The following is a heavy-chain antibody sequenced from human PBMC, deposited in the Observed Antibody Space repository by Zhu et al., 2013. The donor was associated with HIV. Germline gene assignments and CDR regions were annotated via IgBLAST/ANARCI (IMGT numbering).Heavy chain of an antibody. CDR3: VRVPDCSGGSCSQGY. D-gene: IGHD2-15*01. V-gene: IGHV1-69*06. CDR2: IIPVFGTA. CDR1: GGTFSSYH. J-gene: IGHJ4*02. Sequence: QVQLVQSGPEVKKPGSSVKVSCKASGGTFSSYHISWVRQAPGQGLEWMGGIIPVFGTANYAPNFQGRVTITADKSATTAYMEMSGLRAEDTAVYYCVRVPDCSGGSCSQGYWGQGNSGHRLL.